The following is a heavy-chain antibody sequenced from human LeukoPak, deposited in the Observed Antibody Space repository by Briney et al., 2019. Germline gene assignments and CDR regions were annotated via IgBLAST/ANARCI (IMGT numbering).Heavy chain of an antibody. D-gene: IGHD1-14*01. Sequence: EGSLRLSCAASGFTFSSYGMHWVRQAPGKGLEWVAVISYDGSNKYYADSVKGRFTISRDNSKNTLYLQMNSLRAEDTAVYYCAKGGRVLFPPNRYGMDVWGQGTTVTVSS. CDR2: ISYDGSNK. CDR1: GFTFSSYG. J-gene: IGHJ6*02. CDR3: AKGGRVLFPPNRYGMDV. V-gene: IGHV3-30*18.